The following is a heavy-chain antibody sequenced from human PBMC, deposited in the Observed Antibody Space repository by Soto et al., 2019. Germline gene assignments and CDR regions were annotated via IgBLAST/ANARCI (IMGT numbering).Heavy chain of an antibody. J-gene: IGHJ5*02. Sequence: QVQLVQSGAEVKKPGSSVKVSCKASGGTFSTYTITWVRQAPGPGLEWMGRIIPIIGMINYEQKFQGRVTIRVDKFTGTAYMELTVLRSDDTAVYYCAGDPDSHYNDSHASSYPWGQGTLVTVSS. V-gene: IGHV1-69*08. D-gene: IGHD4-4*01. CDR1: GGTFSTYT. CDR2: IIPIIGMI. CDR3: AGDPDSHYNDSHASSYP.